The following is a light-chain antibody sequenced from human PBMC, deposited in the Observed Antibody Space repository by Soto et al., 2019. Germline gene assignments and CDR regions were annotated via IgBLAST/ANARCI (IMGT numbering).Light chain of an antibody. J-gene: IGLJ2*01. Sequence: QSVLTQPPSASATPGQRVTISCSGSDSNIGSKYVYWYQQLPGTAPKLLMYRNNQRPSGVPDRFSGSKSGTSASLAIDGLRSEDEADYYCAAWVFCLGGPAFGGGTKLTV. V-gene: IGLV1-47*01. CDR1: DSNIGSKY. CDR2: RNN. CDR3: AAWVFCLGGPA.